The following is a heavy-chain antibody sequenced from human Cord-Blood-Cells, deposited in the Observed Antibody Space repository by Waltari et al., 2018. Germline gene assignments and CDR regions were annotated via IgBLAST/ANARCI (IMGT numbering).Heavy chain of an antibody. CDR3: ARDIRGGWNDAFDI. J-gene: IGHJ3*02. Sequence: EVQLVESGGGLIQPGGSLRLSCAASGLTVSSNYMSWVRQAPGKGLEWVSAIYSGGSTYYADSVKGRFTISRDNSKNTLYLQMNSLRAEDTAMYYCARDIRGGWNDAFDIWGQGTMVTVSS. CDR1: GLTVSSNY. V-gene: IGHV3-53*01. D-gene: IGHD1-1*01. CDR2: IYSGGST.